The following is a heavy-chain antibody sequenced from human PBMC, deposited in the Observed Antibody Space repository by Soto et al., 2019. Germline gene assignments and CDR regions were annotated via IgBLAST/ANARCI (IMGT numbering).Heavy chain of an antibody. V-gene: IGHV3-30-3*01. CDR3: ARDPQGSYCYIDY. CDR2: ISKDGNSK. J-gene: IGHJ4*02. Sequence: PGVSLRLSWAASGFTFSSYAIHWVRQAPGKGLEWVTIISKDGNSKHYADSVKGRFTISRDNSKNTLFLQMNSLRAEDTAVYYCARDPQGSYCYIDYRGQGTPVTVSS. D-gene: IGHD3-10*01. CDR1: GFTFSSYA.